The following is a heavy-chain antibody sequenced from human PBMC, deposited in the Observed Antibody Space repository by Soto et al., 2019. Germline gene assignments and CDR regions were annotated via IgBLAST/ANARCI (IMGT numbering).Heavy chain of an antibody. CDR1: GGSVSSSY. D-gene: IGHD1-7*01. V-gene: IGHV4-59*02. CDR3: ARDQTGTQYFDL. Sequence: PLETLSLTCTVSGGSVSSSYWTWIRQPPGKGLEWIGYMYYSGITKYNTSLKSRVTMSVDTSKNQFSLKLISVTAADTAVYYCARDQTGTQYFDLWGRGTLVTVSS. CDR2: MYYSGIT. J-gene: IGHJ2*01.